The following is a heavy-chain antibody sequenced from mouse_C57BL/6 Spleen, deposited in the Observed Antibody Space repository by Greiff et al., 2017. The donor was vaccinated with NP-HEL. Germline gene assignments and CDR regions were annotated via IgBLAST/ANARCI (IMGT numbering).Heavy chain of an antibody. CDR2: IYPRDGST. J-gene: IGHJ3*01. CDR3: ARSNYVGWFAY. D-gene: IGHD2-5*01. Sequence: QVQLKQSGPELVKPGASVKLSCKASGYTFTSYDINWVKQRPGQGLEWIGWIYPRDGSTKYNEKFKGKATLTVDTSSSTAYMELHSLTSEDSAVYCCARSNYVGWFAYWGQGTLVTVSA. CDR1: GYTFTSYD. V-gene: IGHV1-85*01.